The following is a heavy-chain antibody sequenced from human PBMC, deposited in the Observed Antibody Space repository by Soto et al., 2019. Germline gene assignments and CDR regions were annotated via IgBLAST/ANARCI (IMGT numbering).Heavy chain of an antibody. V-gene: IGHV4-39*01. CDR2: VYYRGRS. J-gene: IGHJ4*02. Sequence: SDTLSFTWTVSGVSVTNSIYYLGWIRQSPGKGLEWIGSVYYRGRSYSKSSVKSRVTISVDTSKNQFSLNFNSVTASDTALYYCVSQRTTVLTQAYFDYWGPGALVTVSS. CDR3: VSQRTTVLTQAYFDY. D-gene: IGHD4-17*01. CDR1: GVSVTNSIYY.